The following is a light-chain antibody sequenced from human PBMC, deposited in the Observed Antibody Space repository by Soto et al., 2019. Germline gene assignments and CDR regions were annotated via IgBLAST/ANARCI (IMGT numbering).Light chain of an antibody. Sequence: QAVVTQEPSFSVSPGGTVTLTCGLSSGSVSTSYYPSWYQQTPGQAPRTLIHSTNTRSSGVPNRFSGSILGNKAALTITAAQADDESDYFCVLYMGSGISVFGGGTKLTVL. V-gene: IGLV8-61*01. J-gene: IGLJ2*01. CDR1: SGSVSTSYY. CDR3: VLYMGSGISV. CDR2: STN.